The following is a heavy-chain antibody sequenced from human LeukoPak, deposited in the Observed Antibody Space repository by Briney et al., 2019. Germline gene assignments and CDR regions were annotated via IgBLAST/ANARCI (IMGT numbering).Heavy chain of an antibody. J-gene: IGHJ4*02. CDR3: ARNTGLYYFDY. Sequence: GASVKVSCKASGGTFSSYAISWVRQAPGQGFEWMGGIIPIFGTANYAQKFQGRVTITTDESTSTAYMELSSLRSEDTAVYYCARNTGLYYFDYWGQGTLVTVSS. CDR2: IIPIFGTA. D-gene: IGHD1-14*01. V-gene: IGHV1-69*05. CDR1: GGTFSSYA.